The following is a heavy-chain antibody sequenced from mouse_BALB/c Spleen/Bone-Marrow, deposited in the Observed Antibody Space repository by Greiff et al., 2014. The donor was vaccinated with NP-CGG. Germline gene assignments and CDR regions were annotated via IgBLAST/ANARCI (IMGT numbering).Heavy chain of an antibody. V-gene: IGHV14-3*02. J-gene: IGHJ4*01. CDR1: GFNIKDTY. CDR3: ARGIPYYPMDF. Sequence: VQLQQSGAELVKPGASVKLSCTASGFNIKDTYMHWVKQRPEHGLEWIGRIDPANGNTKFAPKFQGKATITADTSSNTAYLHLSSLTSEDTAVYYCARGIPYYPMDFWGQGTSVTVSS. D-gene: IGHD5-1-1*01. CDR2: IDPANGNT.